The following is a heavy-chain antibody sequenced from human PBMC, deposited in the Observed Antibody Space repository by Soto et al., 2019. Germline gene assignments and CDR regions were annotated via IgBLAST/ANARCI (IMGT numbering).Heavy chain of an antibody. V-gene: IGHV4-34*01. CDR1: GVSFSAYY. D-gene: IGHD6-13*01. Sequence: AATLSLTCAVSGVSFSAYYWSWIRQAPGEGLEWIAEINHSGSTKYNPSLKSRGTITVDTSKNHFSLKLKSVTAADTAVYYYARDENVRVIAAAGNWFDPWGQGTLVTVSS. CDR2: INHSGST. CDR3: ARDENVRVIAAAGNWFDP. J-gene: IGHJ5*02.